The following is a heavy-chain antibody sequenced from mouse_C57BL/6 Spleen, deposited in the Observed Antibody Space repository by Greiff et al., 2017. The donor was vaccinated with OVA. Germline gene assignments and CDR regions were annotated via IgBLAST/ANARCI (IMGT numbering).Heavy chain of an antibody. CDR2: ISSGSSTI. CDR1: GFTFSDYG. D-gene: IGHD4-1*01. Sequence: EVKVEESGGGLVKPGGSLKLSCAASGFTFSDYGMHWVRQAPEKGLEWVAYISSGSSTIFYADTVKGRFTISRDNAKNTLFLQMTSLRSEDTAMYYCARLTGTFYAMDYWGQGTSVTVSS. CDR3: ARLTGTFYAMDY. J-gene: IGHJ4*01. V-gene: IGHV5-17*01.